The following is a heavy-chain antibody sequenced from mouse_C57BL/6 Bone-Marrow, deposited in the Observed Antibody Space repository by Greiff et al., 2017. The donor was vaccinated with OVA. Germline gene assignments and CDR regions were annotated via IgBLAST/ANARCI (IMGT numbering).Heavy chain of an antibody. J-gene: IGHJ4*01. Sequence: DVHLVESGGGLVKPGGSLKLSCAASGFTFSSYAMSWVRQTPEKRLEWVATISDGGSYTYYPDNVKGRFTISRDNAKNNLYLQMSQLKSEDTAMYYCAREGPFTQDYWGQGTSVTVSS. CDR2: ISDGGSYT. CDR3: AREGPFTQDY. V-gene: IGHV5-4*01. D-gene: IGHD1-1*01. CDR1: GFTFSSYA.